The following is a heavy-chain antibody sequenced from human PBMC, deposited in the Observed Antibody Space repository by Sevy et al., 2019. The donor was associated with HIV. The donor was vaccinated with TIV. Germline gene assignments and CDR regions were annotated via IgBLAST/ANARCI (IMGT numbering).Heavy chain of an antibody. CDR3: AKNPGVGSYYYMDV. D-gene: IGHD1-26*01. V-gene: IGHV3-23*01. J-gene: IGHJ6*03. CDR1: GFTFSSYA. CDR2: ISGSGGTT. Sequence: GGSLRLSCAASGFTFSSYAISWVRQAPGKGLEWVSSISGSGGTTYYEDSVKGRFTVSRDNSKNTLYLQINSLRVEDTAVYYCAKNPGVGSYYYMDVWGKGTTVTVSS.